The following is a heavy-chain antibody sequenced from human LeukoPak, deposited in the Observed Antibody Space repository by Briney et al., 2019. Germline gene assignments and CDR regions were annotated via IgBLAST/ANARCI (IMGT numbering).Heavy chain of an antibody. CDR3: ARDIGVSQFVY. Sequence: ASVKVSCKASGYTFSIHGISWVRQAPGQGLEWMGWISNYNGQTEYAQKFQGRGTLTTDTSTSTAYMELRSLTSDDTAVYYCARDIGVSQFVYWGQGTLVTVSS. CDR2: ISNYNGQT. J-gene: IGHJ4*02. CDR1: GYTFSIHG. V-gene: IGHV1-18*01. D-gene: IGHD3-10*01.